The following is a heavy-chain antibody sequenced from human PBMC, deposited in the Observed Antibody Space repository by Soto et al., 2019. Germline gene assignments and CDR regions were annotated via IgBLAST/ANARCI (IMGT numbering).Heavy chain of an antibody. J-gene: IGHJ4*02. CDR2: IIPILGIA. CDR1: GGTFSSYT. V-gene: IGHV1-69*08. Sequence: QVQLVQSGAEVKKPGSSVKVSCKASGGTFSSYTISWVRQAPGQGLEWMGRIIPILGIANYAQKFQGRVTITADKSTSTAYMELSSLRSEDTAVYYCAREAAAGTTDGYWGQGTLVTVSS. CDR3: AREAAAGTTDGY. D-gene: IGHD6-13*01.